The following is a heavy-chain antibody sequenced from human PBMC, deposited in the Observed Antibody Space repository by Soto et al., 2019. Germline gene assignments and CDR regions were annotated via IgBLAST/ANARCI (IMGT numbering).Heavy chain of an antibody. CDR1: GAPISSGGFY. V-gene: IGHV4-31*03. D-gene: IGHD3-10*01. J-gene: IGHJ5*02. CDR2: SYNSGTT. CDR3: AREPISTPRGVTQVDP. Sequence: QVRLQESGPGLVRPSQTRSLTCNVSGAPISSGGFYWSWSRQHPGKGPEWIGYSYNSGTTFYNTSLGSRVTMSLDAAKNHFSMELRSVTVADTAVYYCAREPISTPRGVTQVDPWGQGTQVTVSS.